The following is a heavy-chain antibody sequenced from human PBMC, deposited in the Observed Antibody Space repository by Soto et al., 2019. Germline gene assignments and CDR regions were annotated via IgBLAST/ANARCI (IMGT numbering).Heavy chain of an antibody. CDR3: ARDPWAADY. V-gene: IGHV3-66*01. CDR2: IYSGGST. CDR1: GCTVSTKY. J-gene: IGHJ4*02. D-gene: IGHD3-16*01. Sequence: EVQLVESGGGVVQPGGSLRLSCAASGCTVSTKYMSWVRQAPGKGVEWVSVIYSGGSTFYADSVRGRFTSSRDNSKNTVNLQMNSLRAEDTAVYYCARDPWAADYWGQGTLVTVSS.